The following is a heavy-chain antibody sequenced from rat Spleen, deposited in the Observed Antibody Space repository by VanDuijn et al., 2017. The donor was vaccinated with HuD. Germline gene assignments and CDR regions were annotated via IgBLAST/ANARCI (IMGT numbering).Heavy chain of an antibody. J-gene: IGHJ2*01. CDR3: VRHGYTRYYFDY. CDR1: GFTFSNYG. D-gene: IGHD1-9*01. CDR2: ISYDDRST. Sequence: EVQLVESGGGLVQPGRSLKLSCAASGFTFSNYGMAWVRQTPTKGLEWVATISYDDRSTYYRDSVKGRFTISRDNAKSTLYLQMDSLRSEDTATYYCVRHGYTRYYFDYWGQGVMVTVSS. V-gene: IGHV5-29*01.